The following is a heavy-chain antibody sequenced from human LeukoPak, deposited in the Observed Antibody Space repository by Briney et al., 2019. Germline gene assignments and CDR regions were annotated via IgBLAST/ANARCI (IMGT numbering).Heavy chain of an antibody. Sequence: SGGSLRLSCAASGFTFADYAMHWVRQAPGKGLEWVSGISWNSGSIGYADSVKGRFTISRDNAKNSLYLQMNSLRAEDTALYYCAKSAACDLDPTPFDPCGQGTLVTVSS. D-gene: IGHD6-13*01. CDR2: ISWNSGSI. CDR1: GFTFADYA. CDR3: AKSAACDLDPTPFDP. V-gene: IGHV3-9*01. J-gene: IGHJ5*02.